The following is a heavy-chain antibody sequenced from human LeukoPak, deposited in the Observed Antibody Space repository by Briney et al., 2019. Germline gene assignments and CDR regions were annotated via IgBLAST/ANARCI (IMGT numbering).Heavy chain of an antibody. CDR1: GGSISSSSYY. CDR3: ARVLYHYDSSGLKGHNWFNP. V-gene: IGHV4-39*01. CDR2: IYYSGST. D-gene: IGHD3-22*01. Sequence: SETLSLTCTVFGGSISSSSYYWGWIRQPPGKGLEWIGSIYYSGSTYYNPSLKSRVTISVDTSKNQFSLKLSSVTAADTAVYYCARVLYHYDSSGLKGHNWFNPWGQGTLVTVSS. J-gene: IGHJ5*02.